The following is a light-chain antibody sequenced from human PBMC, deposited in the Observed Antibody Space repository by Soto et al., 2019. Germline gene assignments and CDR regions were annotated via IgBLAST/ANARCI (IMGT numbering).Light chain of an antibody. V-gene: IGKV1-39*01. CDR1: QSISSY. CDR2: AAS. CDR3: QQSYSAPFT. J-gene: IGKJ3*01. Sequence: DIHITQSPSSLSASVGDRVTITCRASQSISSYLNWYQQKPGKAPKLLIYAASSLQSGVPSSFSGSGSGTDFTLTISSXQPEDFATYFCQQSYSAPFTFGPGTKVDTK.